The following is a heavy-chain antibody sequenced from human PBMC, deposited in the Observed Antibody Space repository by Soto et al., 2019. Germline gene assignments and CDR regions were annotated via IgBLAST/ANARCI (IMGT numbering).Heavy chain of an antibody. CDR3: ARTIYGMDV. CDR1: GGSISSYY. CDR2: IYYSGST. V-gene: IGHV4-59*08. D-gene: IGHD3-3*01. Sequence: SETLSLTCTVSGGSISSYYWSWIRQPPGKGLEWIGYIYYSGSTNYNPSLKSRVNISVDTSKNQFSLKLSSVTAADTAVYYCARTIYGMDVWGQGTTVTVSS. J-gene: IGHJ6*02.